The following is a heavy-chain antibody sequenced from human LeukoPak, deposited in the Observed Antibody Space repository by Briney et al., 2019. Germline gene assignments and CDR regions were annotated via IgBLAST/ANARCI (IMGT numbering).Heavy chain of an antibody. Sequence: SETLSLTCTVSGGSISSYYWSWIRQPPGKGLEWIGYIYYGGSTNYNPSLKSRVTISVDTSKNQFSLKLSSVPAADTAVYYCARLYGNWLDPWGQGTLVTVSS. D-gene: IGHD2-8*01. CDR2: IYYGGST. V-gene: IGHV4-59*01. CDR1: GGSISSYY. CDR3: ARLYGNWLDP. J-gene: IGHJ5*02.